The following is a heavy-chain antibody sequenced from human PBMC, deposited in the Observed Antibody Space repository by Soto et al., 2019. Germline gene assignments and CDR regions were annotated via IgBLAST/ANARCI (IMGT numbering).Heavy chain of an antibody. CDR1: GGTFSSYT. CDR3: ARVELRFLEWPRDY. CDR2: ISAYNGNT. J-gene: IGHJ4*02. V-gene: IGHV1-18*01. Sequence: GASVKVSCKASGGTFSSYTISWVRQAPGQGLEWMGWISAYNGNTNYAQKLQGRVTMTTDTSTSTAYMELRSLRSDDTAVYYCARVELRFLEWPRDYWGQGTLVTVSS. D-gene: IGHD3-3*01.